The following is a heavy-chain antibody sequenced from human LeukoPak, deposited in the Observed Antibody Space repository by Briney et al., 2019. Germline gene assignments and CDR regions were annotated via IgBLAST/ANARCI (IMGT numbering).Heavy chain of an antibody. CDR3: ARLHGLGDYPSPGVLPLAGWFDP. D-gene: IGHD4-17*01. J-gene: IGHJ5*02. Sequence: PSETLSLTCTVSGGSISSYYWSWIRQPPGEGLEWSGYIYYSGSTNYNPSLKSRVTISVDTSKNQFSLKLSSVTAADTAVYYCARLHGLGDYPSPGVLPLAGWFDPWGQGTLVTVSS. CDR1: GGSISSYY. CDR2: IYYSGST. V-gene: IGHV4-59*08.